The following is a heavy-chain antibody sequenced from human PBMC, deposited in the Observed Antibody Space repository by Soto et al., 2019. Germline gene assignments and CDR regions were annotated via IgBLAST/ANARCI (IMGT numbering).Heavy chain of an antibody. CDR1: GYSFTRCW. D-gene: IGHD6-19*01. CDR3: ARQGPTYSSGWYDPQYFQH. Sequence: GESLKISCQGSGYSFTRCWIGWGRQMPFKCPEWMGIIYPGDSDTRYSPSFQGQVTISADKSISTAYLQWSSLKASDTAMYYCARQGPTYSSGWYDPQYFQHWGQGTLVT. CDR2: IYPGDSDT. J-gene: IGHJ1*01. V-gene: IGHV5-51*01.